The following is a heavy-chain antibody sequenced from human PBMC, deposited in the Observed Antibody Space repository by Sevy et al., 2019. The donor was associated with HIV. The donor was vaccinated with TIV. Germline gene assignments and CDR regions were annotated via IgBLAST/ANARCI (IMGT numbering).Heavy chain of an antibody. CDR3: ARLRWDLVVVPGATPGCYFDQ. J-gene: IGHJ4*02. CDR1: GDSINTYY. V-gene: IGHV4-4*08. Sequence: SETLSLTCTVSGDSINTYYWSWIRQPPGKGLEWIGYVSTSGSTNYNPSLKSRGTISLDTSRNQVSRKVPSVTAADAAVYYCARLRWDLVVVPGATPGCYFDQWGQGTLVTVSS. D-gene: IGHD2-2*01. CDR2: VSTSGST.